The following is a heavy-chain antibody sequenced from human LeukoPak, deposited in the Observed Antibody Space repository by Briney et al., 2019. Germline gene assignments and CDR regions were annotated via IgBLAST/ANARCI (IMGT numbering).Heavy chain of an antibody. Sequence: LGESLKISCKGSGSSFTSSWIGWVRQLPGKGLEWMGIIYPGDSDTRYSPSFQSQVTISADKSISTAYLQWSSLKASDTAMYYCARREALGERTFDYWGQGTLVTVSS. CDR1: GSSFTSSW. CDR2: IYPGDSDT. D-gene: IGHD3-10*01. J-gene: IGHJ4*02. V-gene: IGHV5-51*01. CDR3: ARREALGERTFDY.